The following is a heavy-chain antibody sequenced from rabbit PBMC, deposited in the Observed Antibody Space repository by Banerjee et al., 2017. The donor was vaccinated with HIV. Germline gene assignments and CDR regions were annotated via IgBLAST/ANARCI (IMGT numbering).Heavy chain of an antibody. J-gene: IGHJ4*01. CDR1: GFSFSNGYV. V-gene: IGHV1S47*01. CDR3: ARDLAAIIGWNFGL. CDR2: IDNGDGST. Sequence: QEQLEESGGGLVQPEGSLTLTCTASGFSFSNGYVMCWVRQAPGKGLEWIACIDNGDGSTYYANWVNGRFTISRSTSLNTVTLQMTSLTAADTATYFCARDLAAIIGWNFGLWGQGTLVTVS. D-gene: IGHD1-1*01.